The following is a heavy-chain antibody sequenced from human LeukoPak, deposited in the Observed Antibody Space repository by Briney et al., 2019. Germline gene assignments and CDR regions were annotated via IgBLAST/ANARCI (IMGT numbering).Heavy chain of an antibody. CDR1: GYNFSNFW. CDR3: ATRVDVGASHLFDP. Sequence: GESLKISCKGSGYNFSNFWIGWVRQLPGKGPECMGIIYPGDSDTRYSWSFQGQVTISADKSISTAYLQWSSLKASDTAMYCCATRVDVGASHLFDPWGQGTLVTVSS. D-gene: IGHD1-26*01. V-gene: IGHV5-51*01. J-gene: IGHJ5*02. CDR2: IYPGDSDT.